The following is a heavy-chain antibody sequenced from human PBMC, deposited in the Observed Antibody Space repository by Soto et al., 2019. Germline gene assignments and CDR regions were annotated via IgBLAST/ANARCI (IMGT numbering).Heavy chain of an antibody. CDR1: GDSISSPKW. J-gene: IGHJ3*01. Sequence: QVQLQESGPGLVKPSGTLSLTCAVSGDSISSPKWWTWLRQPPGKGLEWIGDLLHSGTTNYNPSLMSRVTLSADKPQNQFSLKLTSVTAADTAIYSCAYGTGWYRHDVCGQGTSVTVSS. D-gene: IGHD6-19*01. CDR2: LLHSGTT. V-gene: IGHV4-4*02. CDR3: AYGTGWYRHDV.